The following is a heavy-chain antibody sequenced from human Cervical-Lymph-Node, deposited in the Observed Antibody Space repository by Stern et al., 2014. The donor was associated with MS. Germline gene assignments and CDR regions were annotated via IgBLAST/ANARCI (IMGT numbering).Heavy chain of an antibody. J-gene: IGHJ4*02. Sequence: VQLVESGAEVKKPGASVKVSCKASGYTFTSYAMHWVRQAPGQRLEWMGWINAGNGNTKYSQKFQGRVTITRDTSASTAYMELSSLRSEDTAVYYCARRGTTVTPFDYWGQGTLVTVSS. CDR2: INAGNGNT. CDR3: ARRGTTVTPFDY. D-gene: IGHD4-17*01. V-gene: IGHV1-3*01. CDR1: GYTFTSYA.